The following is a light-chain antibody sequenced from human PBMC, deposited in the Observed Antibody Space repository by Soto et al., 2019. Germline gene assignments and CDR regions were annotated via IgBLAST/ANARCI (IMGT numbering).Light chain of an antibody. CDR1: QSVSSSY. CDR3: QQYNNWPPIT. V-gene: IGKV3D-15*01. J-gene: IGKJ5*01. Sequence: IVLTQSPANVRWARGESASLCSPARQSVSSSYLAWYQQKPGQAPRLLIYGASSRAAVIPDRCSGSGSGREFAITISSLQSEDFAVYYCQQYNNWPPITFGQGTRLEIK. CDR2: GAS.